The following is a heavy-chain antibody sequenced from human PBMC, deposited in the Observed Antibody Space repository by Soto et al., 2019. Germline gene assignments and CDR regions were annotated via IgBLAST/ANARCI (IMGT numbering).Heavy chain of an antibody. CDR3: STHPIGSPSV. CDR2: IKNKTDGGSE. V-gene: IGHV3-15*01. Sequence: EVQLVESGGGLVQPGGSLTLSCAASGFTFNSAWMSWVRQAPGKGLEWVGRIKNKTDGGSEEYAAPVKGRFAISRDDSKNTLYLQMNSLKTEDTAVYYCSTHPIGSPSVWGKGTTVTVSS. J-gene: IGHJ6*04. CDR1: GFTFNSAW.